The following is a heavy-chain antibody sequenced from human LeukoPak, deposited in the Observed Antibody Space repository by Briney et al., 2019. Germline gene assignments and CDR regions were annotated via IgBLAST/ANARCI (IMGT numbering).Heavy chain of an antibody. D-gene: IGHD3-22*01. CDR3: ARDYYDSSGRLDY. CDR1: GYTFTNYG. CDR2: VRAHNANT. J-gene: IGHJ4*02. V-gene: IGHV1-18*01. Sequence: ASVTVSFKASGYTFTNYGITWVRQAPGQGREWMGWVRAHNANTTYALKFQGRVTMTTDASTSTAYMELRSLRSDDTAVYFCARDYYDSSGRLDYWGQGTLVIVSS.